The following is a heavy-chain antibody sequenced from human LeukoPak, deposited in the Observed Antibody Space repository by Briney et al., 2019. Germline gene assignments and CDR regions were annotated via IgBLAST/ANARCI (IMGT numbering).Heavy chain of an antibody. V-gene: IGHV4-31*03. CDR3: ARDSGLLWFGPPPPRVLPPYYYSYSGMDV. J-gene: IGHJ6*04. Sequence: SETLSLTCTVSGGSISSGGYYWSWIRQHPGKGLEWIGYIYYGGSTYYNPSLKSRVTISVDTSKNQFSLKLSSVTAADRAVYYCARDSGLLWFGPPPPRVLPPYYYSYSGMDVGGKGTTFTVPS. D-gene: IGHD3-10*01. CDR1: GGSISSGGYY. CDR2: IYYGGST.